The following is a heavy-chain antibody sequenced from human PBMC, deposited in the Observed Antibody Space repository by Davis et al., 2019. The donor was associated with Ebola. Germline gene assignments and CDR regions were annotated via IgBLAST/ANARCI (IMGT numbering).Heavy chain of an antibody. J-gene: IGHJ4*02. CDR3: ARPAWIAAAGFGYPTGNDY. V-gene: IGHV5-51*01. D-gene: IGHD6-13*01. CDR2: IYPGDSDT. CDR1: GYSFTSSW. Sequence: GESLKISCKGSGYSFTSSWIGWVRQMPGKGLEWMGIIYPGDSDTRYSPSFQGQVTISADKSISTAYLQWSSLKASDTAMYYCARPAWIAAAGFGYPTGNDYWGQGTLVTVSS.